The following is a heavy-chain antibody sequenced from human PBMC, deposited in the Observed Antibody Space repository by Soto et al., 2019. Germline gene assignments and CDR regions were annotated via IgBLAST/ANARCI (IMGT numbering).Heavy chain of an antibody. D-gene: IGHD3-10*02. CDR1: GYTVTSYY. V-gene: IGHV1-46*01. Sequence: QVQLVQSGAEVTKPGASVKVSCKASGYTVTSYYMHWVRQAPGQGLRWMGINNPSGGSTSYAQKFQCRVTMTRDTSTSTVHMEQSSLRSEDTAVYYCARGMTNTVVGGDFDYWGQGPLVTVSS. J-gene: IGHJ4*02. CDR3: ARGMTNTVVGGDFDY. CDR2: NNPSGGST.